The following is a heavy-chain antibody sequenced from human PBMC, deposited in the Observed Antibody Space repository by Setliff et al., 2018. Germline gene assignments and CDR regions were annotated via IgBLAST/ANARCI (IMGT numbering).Heavy chain of an antibody. J-gene: IGHJ4*02. CDR2: IYYGGST. D-gene: IGHD3-3*01. Sequence: LSLTCTVPGGSISSSSYYWGWIRQPPGKGLEWIGSIYYGGSTYYNPSLKSRVAISVDTSKNQFSLKLSSVTAADTAVYYCARRATYYNFWSGYYDYWGQGTLVTVSS. V-gene: IGHV4-39*07. CDR1: GGSISSSSYY. CDR3: ARRATYYNFWSGYYDY.